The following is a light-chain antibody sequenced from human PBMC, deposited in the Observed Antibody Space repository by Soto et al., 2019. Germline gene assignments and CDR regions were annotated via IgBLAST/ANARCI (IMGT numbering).Light chain of an antibody. J-gene: IGLJ2*01. Sequence: QSALTQPASVSGSPGQSITISCTGTSSDVGGYNYVSWYQQHPGKAPKLMIYEVSNRPSGVSNRFSGSKSGNTASLTISGLQAEDEADYYCCSYAGTYTPLFGGGTKVTVL. CDR3: CSYAGTYTPL. CDR2: EVS. CDR1: SSDVGGYNY. V-gene: IGLV2-14*01.